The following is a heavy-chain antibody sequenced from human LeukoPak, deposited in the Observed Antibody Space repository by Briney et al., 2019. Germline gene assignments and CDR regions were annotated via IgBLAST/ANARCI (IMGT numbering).Heavy chain of an antibody. CDR2: MYYSGST. V-gene: IGHV4-59*01. D-gene: IGHD2-2*01. CDR1: VGSIIRNY. J-gene: IGHJ4*02. Sequence: SETLSLTCTVSVGSIIRNYWSWIRQPPGRGLEGIGYMYYSGSTNYNLSLKSRVSISLDTSKNQFSLKLSSVTAADTAVYYCARGYVNFDYWGQGTLVTVSS. CDR3: ARGYVNFDY.